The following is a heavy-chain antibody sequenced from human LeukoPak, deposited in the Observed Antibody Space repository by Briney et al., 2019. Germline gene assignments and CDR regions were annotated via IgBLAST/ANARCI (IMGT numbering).Heavy chain of an antibody. Sequence: GASVKVSCKASGYTFTGYYMHWVRQAPGQGLEWMGRINPNSGGTNYAQKFQGRVTMTRATSISTAYMELSRLRSDDTAVYYCARLDDGVVVPAAEGYWGQGTLVTVSS. CDR2: INPNSGGT. J-gene: IGHJ4*02. D-gene: IGHD2-2*01. CDR3: ARLDDGVVVPAAEGY. V-gene: IGHV1-2*06. CDR1: GYTFTGYY.